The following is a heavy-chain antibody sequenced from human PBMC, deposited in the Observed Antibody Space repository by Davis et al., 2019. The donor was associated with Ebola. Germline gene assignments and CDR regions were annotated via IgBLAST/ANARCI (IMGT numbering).Heavy chain of an antibody. Sequence: PAGSLRLSCAASGFTFSRDCMTWARQAPGKGLEWVANIKQDGSEKYYVDSVKGRFTISRDNAKNSLYLQMNSLRAEDTAVYYCARDGVPAALDYWGQGTLVTVSS. D-gene: IGHD2-2*01. V-gene: IGHV3-7*01. CDR3: ARDGVPAALDY. J-gene: IGHJ4*02. CDR2: IKQDGSEK. CDR1: GFTFSRDC.